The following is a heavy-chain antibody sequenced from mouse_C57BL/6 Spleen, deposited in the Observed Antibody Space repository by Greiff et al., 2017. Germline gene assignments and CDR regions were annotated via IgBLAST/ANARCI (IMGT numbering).Heavy chain of an antibody. Sequence: EVQLQESGPGLVKPSQSLSLTCSVTGYSITSGYYWNWIRQFPGNKLEWMGYISYDGSNNYNPSLKNRISITRDTSKNQFFLKLNSVTTEDTATYYCARITTVVATSYYFDYGGQGTTLTVAS. CDR2: ISYDGSN. J-gene: IGHJ2*01. CDR3: ARITTVVATSYYFDY. D-gene: IGHD1-1*01. V-gene: IGHV3-6*01. CDR1: GYSITSGYY.